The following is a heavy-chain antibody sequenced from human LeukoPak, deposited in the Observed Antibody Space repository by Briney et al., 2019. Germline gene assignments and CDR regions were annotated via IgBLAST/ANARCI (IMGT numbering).Heavy chain of an antibody. CDR3: ARVSSYYDSSGYFNWFDP. CDR1: GFTFSSYW. CDR2: INSDGSST. V-gene: IGHV3-74*01. Sequence: GGSLRLSCAASGFTFSSYWMHWVRQAPGKGLVWVSRINSDGSSTSYAHSVKGRFTISRDNAKNTLYLQMNSLRAEDTAVYYCARVSSYYDSSGYFNWFDPWGQGTLVTVSS. J-gene: IGHJ5*02. D-gene: IGHD3-22*01.